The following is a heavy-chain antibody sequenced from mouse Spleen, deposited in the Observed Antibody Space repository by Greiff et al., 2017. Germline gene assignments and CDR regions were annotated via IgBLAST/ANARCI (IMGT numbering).Heavy chain of an antibody. J-gene: IGHJ3*01. Sequence: QVQLQQPGAELVKPGASVKMSCKASGYTFTSYWITWVKQRPGQGLEWIGDIYPGSGSTNYNEKFKSKATLTVDTSSSTAYMQLSSLTSEDSAVYYCASGSPYRYDPFAYWGQGTLVTVSA. D-gene: IGHD2-14*01. V-gene: IGHV1-55*01. CDR2: IYPGSGST. CDR1: GYTFTSYW. CDR3: ASGSPYRYDPFAY.